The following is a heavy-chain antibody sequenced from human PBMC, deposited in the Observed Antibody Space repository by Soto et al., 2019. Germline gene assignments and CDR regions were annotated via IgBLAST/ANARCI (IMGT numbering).Heavy chain of an antibody. CDR2: IYWDDDK. J-gene: IGHJ4*02. CDR3: AHRILRTVFGLVTTTAVYFDF. V-gene: IGHV2-5*02. D-gene: IGHD3-3*01. Sequence: QITLNESGPTVVKPAETLTLTCTFSGFSLTTSGVGVGWIRQSPEKAPEWLALIYWDDDKRYSASLKSRLTITKDTPKNQVVLTMASVDPADTATYYCAHRILRTVFGLVTTTAVYFDFWGQGTTVVVSS. CDR1: GFSLTTSGVG.